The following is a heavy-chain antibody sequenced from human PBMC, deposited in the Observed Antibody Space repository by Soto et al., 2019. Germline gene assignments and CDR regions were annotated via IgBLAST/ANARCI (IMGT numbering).Heavy chain of an antibody. CDR3: ARLVSSSTNYGMDV. Sequence: GESLKISCKGSGYSLTSYWISWVRQMPGKGLEWMGRIDPSDSYTNYSPSFQGHVTISADKSISTAYLQWSSLKASDTAMFYCARLVSSSTNYGMDVWGQGTTVTVSS. CDR1: GYSLTSYW. J-gene: IGHJ6*02. CDR2: IDPSDSYT. D-gene: IGHD6-6*01. V-gene: IGHV5-10-1*01.